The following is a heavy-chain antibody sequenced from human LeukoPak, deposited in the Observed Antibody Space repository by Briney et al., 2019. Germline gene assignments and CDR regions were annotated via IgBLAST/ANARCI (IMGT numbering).Heavy chain of an antibody. CDR1: GNTFSSNI. CDR2: INAGNGNT. CDR3: ARARSYYYDSSGYYPAFDY. V-gene: IGHV1-3*01. J-gene: IGHJ4*02. D-gene: IGHD3-22*01. Sequence: GASVKVSCKTSGNTFSSNIINWVRQAPGQRLDWMGWINAGNGNTKYSEKFQGRVTITRDTSASTVYMEMSSLRSEDTAVYYCARARSYYYDSSGYYPAFDYWGQGTLVTVSS.